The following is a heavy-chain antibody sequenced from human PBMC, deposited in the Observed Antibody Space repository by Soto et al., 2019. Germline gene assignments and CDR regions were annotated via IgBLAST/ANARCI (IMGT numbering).Heavy chain of an antibody. CDR2: ISGIGGST. D-gene: IGHD2-15*01. V-gene: IGHV3-23*01. CDR3: AKDPQSGNELGDAFDI. J-gene: IGHJ3*02. CDR1: GFTFSSYA. Sequence: EVQLLESGGGLVQPGGSLRLSCAASGFTFSSYAMSWVRQAPGKGLEWVSAISGIGGSTYYADSVRGRFTISRDNSKNTLYLQMSSLRAEDTAVYYCAKDPQSGNELGDAFDIWGQGTMVTVSS.